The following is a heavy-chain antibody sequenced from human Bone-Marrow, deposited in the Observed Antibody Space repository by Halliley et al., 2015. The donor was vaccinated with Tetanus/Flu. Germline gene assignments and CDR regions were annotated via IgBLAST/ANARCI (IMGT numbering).Heavy chain of an antibody. CDR3: ARDGYYDSSGYYYDL. Sequence: QLVQSGAEVKKPGASVKVSRKASSYSFSSHGISWVRQAPGQGLEWMGWISGYNGNTDYARKFQGRVTMTADTSTSTAYMELRSLTSDDTAVYYCARDGYYDSSGYYYDLWGRGTLVTVSS. CDR1: SYSFSSHG. J-gene: IGHJ2*01. D-gene: IGHD3-22*01. V-gene: IGHV1-18*04. CDR2: ISGYNGNT.